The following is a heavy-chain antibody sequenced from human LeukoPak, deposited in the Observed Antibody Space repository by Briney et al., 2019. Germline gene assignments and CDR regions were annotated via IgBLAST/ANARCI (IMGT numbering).Heavy chain of an antibody. V-gene: IGHV3-23*01. CDR2: ISGSETST. J-gene: IGHJ4*02. Sequence: GGSLRLSCAASGFPFSTYAMSWVRQAPGKGLEWVSAISGSETSTYYADSVKGRFTISRDTSKNTLYLQMNSLRAEDTAVYYCAKAGGFGELLSHYYFDYWGQGTLVTVSS. CDR1: GFPFSTYA. D-gene: IGHD3-10*01. CDR3: AKAGGFGELLSHYYFDY.